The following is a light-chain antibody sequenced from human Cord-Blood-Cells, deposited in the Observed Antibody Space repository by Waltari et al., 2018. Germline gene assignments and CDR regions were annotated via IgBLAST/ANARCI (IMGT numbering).Light chain of an antibody. CDR3: QVWDSSSDLWV. CDR2: FDS. CDR1: NIGSKS. V-gene: IGLV3-21*04. J-gene: IGLJ3*02. Sequence: SYVLTQPPSVSVATGKTARITCGGNNIGSKSVHWYQPKPGQAPVLVIYFDSDRPSGIPERFSGSNSGNTATLTISRVEAGDEADYYCQVWDSSSDLWVFGGGTKLTVL.